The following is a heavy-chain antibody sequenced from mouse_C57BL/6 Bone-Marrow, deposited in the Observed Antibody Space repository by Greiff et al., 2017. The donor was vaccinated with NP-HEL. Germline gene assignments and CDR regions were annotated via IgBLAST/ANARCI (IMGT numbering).Heavy chain of an antibody. J-gene: IGHJ4*01. Sequence: EVKLVESGGGLVQPGGSLSLSCAASGFTFTDYYMSWVRQPPGKALEWLGFIRNKANGYTTEYSASVKGRFTISRDNSQSILYLQMNALRAEDSATYYCARDIRLLLGWDYWGQGTSVTVSS. CDR2: IRNKANGYTT. V-gene: IGHV7-3*01. CDR3: ARDIRLLLGWDY. D-gene: IGHD2-3*01. CDR1: GFTFTDYY.